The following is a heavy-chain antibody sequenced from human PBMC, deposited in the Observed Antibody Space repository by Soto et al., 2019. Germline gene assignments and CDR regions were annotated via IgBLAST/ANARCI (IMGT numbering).Heavy chain of an antibody. CDR3: ARDRGPSSGYYPYWFDP. V-gene: IGHV1-69*14. J-gene: IGHJ5*02. Sequence: QVQLVQSGAEVKKPGSSVKVSCKASGGTFSSYAISWVRQAPGQGLEWMGEIIPIFDTANYAQKFQGRVTITADKSTSTAYMELSSLRSEDTAVYYCARDRGPSSGYYPYWFDPWGQGTLVTVSS. D-gene: IGHD3-22*01. CDR2: IIPIFDTA. CDR1: GGTFSSYA.